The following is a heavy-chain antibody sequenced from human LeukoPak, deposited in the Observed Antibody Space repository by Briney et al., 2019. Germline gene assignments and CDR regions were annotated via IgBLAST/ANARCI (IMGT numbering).Heavy chain of an antibody. V-gene: IGHV3-9*01. Sequence: PDRSLRLSCAASGFTFDDYAMHWVRQAPGKGLEWVSGISWNSGSIGYADSVKGRFTISRDNAKNSLYLQMNSLRAEDTALYYCAKDILARSKTPWAFDIWGQGTMVTVSS. CDR1: GFTFDDYA. CDR2: ISWNSGSI. J-gene: IGHJ3*02. CDR3: AKDILARSKTPWAFDI. D-gene: IGHD3-3*02.